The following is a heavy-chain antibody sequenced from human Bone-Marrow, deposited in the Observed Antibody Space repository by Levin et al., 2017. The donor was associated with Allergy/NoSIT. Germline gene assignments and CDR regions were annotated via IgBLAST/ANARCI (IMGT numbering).Heavy chain of an antibody. CDR2: ISYDGSNK. V-gene: IGHV3-30-3*01. Sequence: GGSLRLSCAASGFTFSSYAMHWVRQAPGKGLEWVAVISYDGSNKYYADSVKGRFTISRDNSKNTLYLQMNSLRAEDTAVYYCARDALRRGIAVAGTVLFDYWGQGTLVTVSS. D-gene: IGHD6-19*01. CDR3: ARDALRRGIAVAGTVLFDY. J-gene: IGHJ4*02. CDR1: GFTFSSYA.